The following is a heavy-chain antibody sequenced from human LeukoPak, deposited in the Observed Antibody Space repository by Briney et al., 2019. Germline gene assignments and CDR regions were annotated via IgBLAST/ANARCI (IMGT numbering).Heavy chain of an antibody. D-gene: IGHD2-2*02. CDR2: IYHSGST. J-gene: IGHJ5*02. CDR3: ARGRQLLYAWFDP. V-gene: IGHV4-30-2*01. Sequence: SQTLSLTCAVSGGSISSGGYSWSWIRQPPGKGLEWIGYIYHSGSTYYNPSLKSRVTISVDRSKNQSSLKLSSVTAADTAVYYCARGRQLLYAWFDPWGQGTLVTVSS. CDR1: GGSISSGGYS.